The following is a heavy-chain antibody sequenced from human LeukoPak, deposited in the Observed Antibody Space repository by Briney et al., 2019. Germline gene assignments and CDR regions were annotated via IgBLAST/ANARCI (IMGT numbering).Heavy chain of an antibody. D-gene: IGHD6-13*01. J-gene: IGHJ4*02. CDR1: GFTFSSYA. V-gene: IGHV3-23*01. Sequence: GGSLRLSCAASGFTFSSYAMDWVRQAPGKGLEWVSGISGSGGSTYYADSVKGRFTISRDNSKNALYLQMNSLRAEDTAVFFCARAGSSSYYYFDCWGQGTLVTVSS. CDR3: ARAGSSSYYYFDC. CDR2: ISGSGGST.